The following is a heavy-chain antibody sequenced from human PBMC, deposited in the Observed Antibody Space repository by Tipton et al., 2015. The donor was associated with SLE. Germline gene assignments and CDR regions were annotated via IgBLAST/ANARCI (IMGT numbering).Heavy chain of an antibody. CDR1: GDSVSTNSAA. CDR3: ARVWGTGSRGVDY. CDR2: TYYRSKWYS. J-gene: IGHJ4*02. D-gene: IGHD2-2*01. V-gene: IGHV6-1*01. Sequence: ELVKPSQTLSLTCAISGDSVSTNSAAWTWIRQSPSRGLEWLGRTYYRSKWYSDYAVSVKSRITINPDTSKNQFSLQLNSVTPEDTAVYYCARVWGTGSRGVDYWGQGTLVTVSS.